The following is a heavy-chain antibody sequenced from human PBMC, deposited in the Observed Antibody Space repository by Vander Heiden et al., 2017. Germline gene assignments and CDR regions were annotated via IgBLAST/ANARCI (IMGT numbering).Heavy chain of an antibody. V-gene: IGHV5-10-1*03. J-gene: IGHJ2*01. CDR1: GYTFRHYW. Sequence: ELQLVPSGAEVNKPGESLKIAWQGSGYTFRHYWIKWVGQKPGKGLGWVGRMDPSDSDTNYSPSFQGHVTISVDNSTSTADLQWGSLKASDSGMYFCARLSANYYGTDWHFDLWGRGTLVTVSS. CDR2: MDPSDSDT. D-gene: IGHD1-26*01. CDR3: ARLSANYYGTDWHFDL.